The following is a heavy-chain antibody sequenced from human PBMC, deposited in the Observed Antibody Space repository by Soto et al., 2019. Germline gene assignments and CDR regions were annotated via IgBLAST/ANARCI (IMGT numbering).Heavy chain of an antibody. CDR3: TRVGPDILTGYYEYYFDY. J-gene: IGHJ4*02. D-gene: IGHD3-9*01. CDR2: IRSKAYGGTT. Sequence: GGSLRLSCTASGFTFGDDAMSWFRQAPGKGLEWVGFIRSKAYGGTTEYAASVKGRFTISRDGSKSIAYLQMNSLKTEDTAVYYCTRVGPDILTGYYEYYFDYWGQGT. V-gene: IGHV3-49*01. CDR1: GFTFGDDA.